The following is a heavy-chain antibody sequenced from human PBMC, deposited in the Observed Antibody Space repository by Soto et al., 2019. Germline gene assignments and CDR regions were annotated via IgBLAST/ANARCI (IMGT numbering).Heavy chain of an antibody. CDR3: ARDQATDFDY. J-gene: IGHJ4*02. Sequence: GGSLRLSCAASGFTFSSYAMHWVRQAPGKGLEWVAVISYDGSNKYYADSVKGRFTISRDNSKNTLYLQMNSLRAEDTAVYYCARDQATDFDYWGQGTLVTVSS. CDR2: ISYDGSNK. D-gene: IGHD5-12*01. CDR1: GFTFSSYA. V-gene: IGHV3-30-3*01.